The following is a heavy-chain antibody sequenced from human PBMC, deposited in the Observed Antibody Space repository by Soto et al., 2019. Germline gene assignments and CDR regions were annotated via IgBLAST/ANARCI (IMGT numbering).Heavy chain of an antibody. CDR2: ISNTGGAT. D-gene: IGHD3-9*01. J-gene: IGHJ4*02. V-gene: IGHV3-23*01. Sequence: EVQLLESGGGLEQPGGSLRLSCAASGITFSVYAMGWVRQAPGKGLEWVSLISNTGGATFYADSVKGRLTISRDNSKNTLYLQMISLRADDTAVYFCANVHGSEYFFEYWGQGTLVTVSS. CDR3: ANVHGSEYFFEY. CDR1: GITFSVYA.